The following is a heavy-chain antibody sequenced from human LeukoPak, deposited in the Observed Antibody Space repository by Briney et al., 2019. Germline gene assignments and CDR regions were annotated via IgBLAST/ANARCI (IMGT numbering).Heavy chain of an antibody. V-gene: IGHV4-39*07. CDR3: ARDKRVAVAGTYIYYYYMDV. CDR2: LYYSGSS. D-gene: IGHD6-19*01. CDR1: GGSISSSTFY. Sequence: SETLSLTCTVSGGSISSSTFYWGWIRQPPGKGLEWIGNLYYSGSSYYNPSLKSRVTMSVDTSKNQFSLKLSSVTAADTAVYYCARDKRVAVAGTYIYYYYMDVWGNGTTVTISS. J-gene: IGHJ6*03.